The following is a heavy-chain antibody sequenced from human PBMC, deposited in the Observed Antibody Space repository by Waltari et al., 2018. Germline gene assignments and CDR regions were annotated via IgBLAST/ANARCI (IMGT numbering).Heavy chain of an antibody. D-gene: IGHD3-22*01. CDR2: MNPNSGNT. Sequence: QVQLVQSGAEVKKPGASVKVSCKASGYTFISYDINWVRQATGQGLEWMGWMNPNSGNTGYAQKFQGRVTMTRNTSISTAYMELSSLRSEDTAVYYCASQRSGYYHDAFDIWGQGTMVTVSS. V-gene: IGHV1-8*02. CDR3: ASQRSGYYHDAFDI. J-gene: IGHJ3*02. CDR1: GYTFISYD.